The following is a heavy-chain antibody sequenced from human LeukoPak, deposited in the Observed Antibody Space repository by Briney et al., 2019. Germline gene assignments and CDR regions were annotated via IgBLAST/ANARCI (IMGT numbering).Heavy chain of an antibody. J-gene: IGHJ4*02. V-gene: IGHV3-7*01. CDR3: ARYRYNWNLIPYYFDY. D-gene: IGHD1-7*01. Sequence: GGSLRLSCAASGFTFSSYWMSWVRQAPGEGLEWVANIKQDGSEKYYVDSVKGRFTISRDNAKNSLYLQMNSLRAEDTAVYYCARYRYNWNLIPYYFDYWGQGTLVTVSS. CDR2: IKQDGSEK. CDR1: GFTFSSYW.